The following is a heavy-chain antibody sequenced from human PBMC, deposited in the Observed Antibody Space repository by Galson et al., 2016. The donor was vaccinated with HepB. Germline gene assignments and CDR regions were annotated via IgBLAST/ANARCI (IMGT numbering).Heavy chain of an antibody. CDR1: GFTFSSYA. V-gene: IGHV3-30*18. CDR2: ISYAGSNK. J-gene: IGHJ6*02. CDR3: AKEPAPVGSYGVYYYYGMDV. Sequence: SLRLSCAASGFTFSSYAMYWVRQAPGKGLEWVAVISYAGSNKYYADSVKGRFTISRDNSKNTLFLQMNSLRAEDTAVYHCAKEPAPVGSYGVYYYYGMDVWGQGTTVTVSS. D-gene: IGHD1-26*01.